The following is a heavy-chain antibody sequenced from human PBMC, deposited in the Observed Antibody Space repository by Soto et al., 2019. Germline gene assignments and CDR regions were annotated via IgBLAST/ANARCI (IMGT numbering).Heavy chain of an antibody. Sequence: QVQLVQSGAEVKKPGASVKVSCHASGYSFTSHRMHCVRHAPRRGLEWMGIINPSGGVTTYAQNFQGGVTMARDTSTRTVHMELSGLRSEDTAVYFCARQPTLMVYASFDSWGQGTQVTVSS. D-gene: IGHD2-8*01. CDR1: GYSFTSHR. J-gene: IGHJ4*02. V-gene: IGHV1-46*03. CDR2: INPSGGVT. CDR3: ARQPTLMVYASFDS.